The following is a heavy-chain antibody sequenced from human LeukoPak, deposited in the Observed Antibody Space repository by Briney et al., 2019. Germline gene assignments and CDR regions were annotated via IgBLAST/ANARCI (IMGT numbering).Heavy chain of an antibody. CDR2: INHSGST. CDR3: ARGRRYFDY. J-gene: IGHJ4*02. V-gene: IGHV4-34*01. CDR1: GGSFSGYY. D-gene: IGHD1-14*01. Sequence: SETLSLACAVYGGSFSGYYWSWIRQPPGKGLEWIGEINHSGSTNYNPSLKSRVTISVDTSKNQFSLKLSSVTAADTAVYYCARGRRYFDYWGQGTLVTVSS.